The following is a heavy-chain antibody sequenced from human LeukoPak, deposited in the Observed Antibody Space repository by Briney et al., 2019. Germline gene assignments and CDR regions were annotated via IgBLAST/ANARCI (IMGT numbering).Heavy chain of an antibody. CDR3: ARDSGYSLLMSYYYYRMDV. CDR1: GGSISSGDYY. V-gene: IGHV4-30-4*01. CDR2: IYYSGTT. J-gene: IGHJ6*04. D-gene: IGHD5-12*01. Sequence: SQTISLTCTVSGGSISSGDYYWSWIRQPPGKGLEWIGYIYYSGTTYYNPSLKSRVTISVDTSKNHFSLKLSSVTAADTAVYYCARDSGYSLLMSYYYYRMDVWGKGTTVTVSS.